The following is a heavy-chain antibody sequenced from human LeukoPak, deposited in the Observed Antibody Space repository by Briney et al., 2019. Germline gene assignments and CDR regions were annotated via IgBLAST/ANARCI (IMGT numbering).Heavy chain of an antibody. CDR3: AGGPNLGYSYGYTSGYYYGMDV. Sequence: SVKVSCKASGGTFSSYAISWVRQAPGQGLEWMGGIIPIFGTANYAQKFQGRVTITADESTSTAYMELSSLRSEDTAVYYCAGGPNLGYSYGYTSGYYYGMDVWGQGTTVTVSS. J-gene: IGHJ6*02. CDR2: IIPIFGTA. D-gene: IGHD5-18*01. CDR1: GGTFSSYA. V-gene: IGHV1-69*13.